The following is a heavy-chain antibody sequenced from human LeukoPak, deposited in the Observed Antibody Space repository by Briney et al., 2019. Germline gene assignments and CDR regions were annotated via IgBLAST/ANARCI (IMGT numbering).Heavy chain of an antibody. J-gene: IGHJ3*02. CDR2: ISAYKGNT. CDR1: GYTFISYG. CDR3: ASPRLVTGAFDI. V-gene: IGHV1-18*01. D-gene: IGHD3-9*01. Sequence: ASLKVSCKASGYTFISYGMSCVRQAPGQGLEWMAWISAYKGNTNYAQKLQGRVTMTTDSSTNTAYLELRSLRSDDTAVYYCASPRLVTGAFDIWGQGTTVTVSS.